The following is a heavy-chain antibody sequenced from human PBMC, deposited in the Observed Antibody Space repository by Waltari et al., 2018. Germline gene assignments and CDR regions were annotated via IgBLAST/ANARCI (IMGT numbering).Heavy chain of an antibody. CDR2: IYYSGST. CDR1: ASSISSHY. CDR3: ARRGSSLYDSSGYYYRYFDY. J-gene: IGHJ4*02. V-gene: IGHV4-59*11. D-gene: IGHD3-22*01. Sequence: QVQLQESGPGLVTPSETLSLTCTVSASSISSHYWSWIRQPPGTGLEWIGYIYYSGSTNYNPSLKSRVTISVDTSKNQFSLKLSSVTAADTAVYYCARRGSSLYDSSGYYYRYFDYWGQGTLVTVSS.